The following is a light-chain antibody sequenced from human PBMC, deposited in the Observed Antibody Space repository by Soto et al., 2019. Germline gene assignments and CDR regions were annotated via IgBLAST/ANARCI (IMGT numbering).Light chain of an antibody. CDR1: SGHSTYI. Sequence: QSVLTQSSSASASLGSSVKLTCILSSGHSTYIIAWHQQQPGKAPRFLMTLDRSGSYNRGSGVPDRFSGSSSGADRYLTISTLLSEDEGDYYCETWYSNTHKVFGGGTQLTVL. CDR3: ETWYSNTHKV. CDR2: LDRSGSY. J-gene: IGLJ3*02. V-gene: IGLV4-60*03.